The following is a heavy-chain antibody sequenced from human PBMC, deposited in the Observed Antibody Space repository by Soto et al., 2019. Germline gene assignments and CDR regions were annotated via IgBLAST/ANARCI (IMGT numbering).Heavy chain of an antibody. J-gene: IGHJ5*02. V-gene: IGHV4-59*01. CDR2: IYYSGST. Sequence: SETLSLTCTVSGGSISSYYWSWIRQPPGKGLEWIGYIYYSGSTNYNPSLKSRVTISVDTSKNQFSLKLSSVTAADTGVYYCTKPRSSLQWPPFDPWGHGTLVTVSS. CDR1: GGSISSYY. D-gene: IGHD6-19*01. CDR3: TKPRSSLQWPPFDP.